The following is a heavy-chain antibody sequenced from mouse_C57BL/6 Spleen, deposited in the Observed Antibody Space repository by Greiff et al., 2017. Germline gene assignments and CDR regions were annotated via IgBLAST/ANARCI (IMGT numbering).Heavy chain of an antibody. V-gene: IGHV3-6*01. CDR2: ISYDGSN. CDR3: ARAEGTTVVRYFDV. CDR1: GYSITSGYY. D-gene: IGHD1-1*01. J-gene: IGHJ1*03. Sequence: EVKLQESGPGLVKPSQSLSLTCSVTGYSITSGYYWNWIRQFPGNKLEWMGYISYDGSNNYNPSLKNRISITRDTSKNQFFLKLNSVTTEDTATYYCARAEGTTVVRYFDVWGTGTTVTVSS.